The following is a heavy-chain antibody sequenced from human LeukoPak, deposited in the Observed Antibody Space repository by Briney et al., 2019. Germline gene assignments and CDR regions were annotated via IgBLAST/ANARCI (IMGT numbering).Heavy chain of an antibody. D-gene: IGHD2-2*01. CDR2: IYYSGST. J-gene: IGHJ5*02. CDR3: ARGLQIVVVPAAENNWFDP. Sequence: SETLSLTCTVSGGSISSGGYYWSWIRQHPGKGLEWIGYIYYSGSTYYNPSLKGRVTISVDTSKNQFSLKLSSVAAADTAVYYCARGLQIVVVPAAENNWFDPWGQGTLVTVSS. CDR1: GGSISSGGYY. V-gene: IGHV4-31*03.